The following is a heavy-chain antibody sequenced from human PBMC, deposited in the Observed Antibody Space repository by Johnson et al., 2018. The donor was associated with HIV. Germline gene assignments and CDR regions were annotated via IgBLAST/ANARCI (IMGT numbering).Heavy chain of an antibody. D-gene: IGHD1-26*01. V-gene: IGHV3-23*04. CDR1: GFTFTNYA. J-gene: IGHJ3*02. CDR2: ISGSGDNT. Sequence: EVQLVESGGGLVQPGGSLRVSCAASGFTFTNYAMTWVRQAPGKGLEWVSGISGSGDNTHYAESVKGRFTISRDNSKNTLYLQMNSLRADDTAVYYCAKVETYVGATTRLTGAFDIWGQGTMVTVSS. CDR3: AKVETYVGATTRLTGAFDI.